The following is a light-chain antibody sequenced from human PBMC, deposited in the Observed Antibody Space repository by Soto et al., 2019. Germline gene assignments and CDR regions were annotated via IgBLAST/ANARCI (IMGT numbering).Light chain of an antibody. CDR2: GAS. Sequence: EIVMTQSPATLSVSPGDGATLSCRASQSVDSNLAWYQQKPGQAPRLLISGASSRATGIPDRFSGSGSGTDFTLTISRVESEDFAVYYCQRYGSSPPHTFGQGTKLEIK. V-gene: IGKV3-20*01. J-gene: IGKJ2*01. CDR3: QRYGSSPPHT. CDR1: QSVDSN.